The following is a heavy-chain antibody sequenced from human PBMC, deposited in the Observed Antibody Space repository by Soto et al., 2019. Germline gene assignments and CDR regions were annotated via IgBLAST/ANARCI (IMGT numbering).Heavy chain of an antibody. Sequence: SETLSLTCTVSGGSISSGGYYWSWIRQHPGKGLEWIGEINHSGSTNYNPSLKSRVTISVDTSKNQFSLQLSSVTAADTAVYYCAHFNWYFDLWGRGTLVTVSS. CDR2: INHSGST. CDR1: GGSISSGGYY. J-gene: IGHJ2*01. CDR3: AHFNWYFDL. V-gene: IGHV4-61*08.